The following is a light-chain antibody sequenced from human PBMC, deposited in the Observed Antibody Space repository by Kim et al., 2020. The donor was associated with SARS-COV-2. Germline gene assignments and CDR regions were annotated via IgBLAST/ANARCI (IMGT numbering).Light chain of an antibody. Sequence: SAGQGKTPPRCARASKSSSGTWAWYQQDPGQAPRVLIYGAAARAAGVPARVSGSGSGTEFTLTISSLQSDDFAIYYCQHYHYWRAFGQGTRLEIK. V-gene: IGKV3-15*01. CDR1: KSSSGT. J-gene: IGKJ5*01. CDR2: GAA. CDR3: QHYHYWRA.